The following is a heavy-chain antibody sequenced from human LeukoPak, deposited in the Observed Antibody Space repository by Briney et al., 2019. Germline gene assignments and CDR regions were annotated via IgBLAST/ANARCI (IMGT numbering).Heavy chain of an antibody. D-gene: IGHD3-3*01. V-gene: IGHV3-23*01. CDR2: ISGSGGST. CDR1: GFTFSSYA. CDR3: AKDLSITIFGVVTPDAFDI. Sequence: PGGSLRLSCAASGFTFSSYAMSWVRQAPGKGLEWVSAISGSGGSTYYADSVKGRFTISRDNSKNTLYLQMNSLRAGDTAVYYCAKDLSITIFGVVTPDAFDIWGQGTMVTVSS. J-gene: IGHJ3*02.